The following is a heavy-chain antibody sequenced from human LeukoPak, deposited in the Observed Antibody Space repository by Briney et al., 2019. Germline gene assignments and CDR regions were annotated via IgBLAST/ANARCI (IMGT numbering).Heavy chain of an antibody. CDR3: ATYSSLNRQEFQY. CDR2: ISYDGSNK. V-gene: IGHV3-30-3*01. D-gene: IGHD3-22*01. J-gene: IGHJ1*01. CDR1: GFTFSSYA. Sequence: GGSLRLSCAASGFTFSSYAMHWVRQAPGKGLEWVAVISYDGSNKYYADSVKGRFTISRDNAKNSLYLQMNSLRAEDTAVYYCATYSSLNRQEFQYWGQGTLLTVSS.